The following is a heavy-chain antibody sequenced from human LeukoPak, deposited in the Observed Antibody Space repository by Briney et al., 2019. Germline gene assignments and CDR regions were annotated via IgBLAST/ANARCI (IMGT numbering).Heavy chain of an antibody. CDR2: ISAYNGNT. CDR1: GYTFTSYG. Sequence: ASVKVSCKASGYTFTSYGISWVRQAPGQGLEWMGWISAYNGNTNYAQKLQGRVTMTTDTSTSTAYMELRSLRSDDTAVYYCARAKIVVVPAAFHCWGQGTLVTVSS. V-gene: IGHV1-18*01. J-gene: IGHJ4*02. D-gene: IGHD2-2*01. CDR3: ARAKIVVVPAAFHC.